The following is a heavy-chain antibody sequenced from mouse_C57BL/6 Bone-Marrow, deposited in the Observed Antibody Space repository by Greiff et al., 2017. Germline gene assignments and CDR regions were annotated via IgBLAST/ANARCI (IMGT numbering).Heavy chain of an antibody. CDR3: ARKAYYYGSSYRVYFDD. D-gene: IGHD1-1*01. V-gene: IGHV14-3*01. J-gene: IGHJ2*01. CDR1: GFNIKNTY. Sequence: EVQLQESVAELVRPGASVKLSCTASGFNIKNTYMHWVKQRPEQGLEWIGRIDPANGNTKYAPKFQGKATITADTSSNTAYLQLSSLTSEDTAIYYGARKAYYYGSSYRVYFDDWGQGTTLTVSS. CDR2: IDPANGNT.